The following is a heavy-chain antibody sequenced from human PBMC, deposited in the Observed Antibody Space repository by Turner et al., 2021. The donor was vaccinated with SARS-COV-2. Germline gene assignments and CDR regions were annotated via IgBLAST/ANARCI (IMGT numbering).Heavy chain of an antibody. CDR2: IYYSGST. J-gene: IGHJ4*02. V-gene: IGHV4-59*01. D-gene: IGHD3-16*01. CDR3: ARDPGEGSFDY. CDR1: GGSISSYY. Sequence: QVQLQESGPGLVKPSETLSLTCTVSGGSISSYYWSWIRQPPGKGLEWIGYIYYSGSTNYNPSLKSRVTISVDTSKNQFSLKLSSMTAADTAVYYCARDPGEGSFDYWGQGTLVTVSS.